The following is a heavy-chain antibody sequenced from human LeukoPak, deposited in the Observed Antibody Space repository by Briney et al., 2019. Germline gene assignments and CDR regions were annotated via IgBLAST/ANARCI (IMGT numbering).Heavy chain of an antibody. CDR2: ISAHNGNT. CDR3: ATTRPHPGDYYYMDV. D-gene: IGHD1-14*01. CDR1: GYTFTSYG. J-gene: IGHJ6*03. Sequence: ASVEVSCKASGYTFTSYGISWVRQAPGQGLEWMGWISAHNGNTNYAQKLQGRVTMTEDTSTDTAYMELSSLRSEDTAVYYCATTRPHPGDYYYMDVWGKGTTVTVSS. V-gene: IGHV1-18*01.